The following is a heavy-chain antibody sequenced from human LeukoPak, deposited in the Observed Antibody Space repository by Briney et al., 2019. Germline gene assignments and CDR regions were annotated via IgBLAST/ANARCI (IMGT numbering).Heavy chain of an antibody. V-gene: IGHV3-49*04. CDR3: SRIAVRGEGFDY. CDR1: GFTFCDYT. J-gene: IGHJ4*02. D-gene: IGHD6-6*01. Sequence: GGSLRLSCTASGFTFCDYTMSWVRQAPGKGLEWVGFISSKAYGGTAEYAASVKGRFIISRDDSESIAYLQMHSLKTEDTAVYYCSRIAVRGEGFDYWGQGTLVTVSS. CDR2: ISSKAYGGTA.